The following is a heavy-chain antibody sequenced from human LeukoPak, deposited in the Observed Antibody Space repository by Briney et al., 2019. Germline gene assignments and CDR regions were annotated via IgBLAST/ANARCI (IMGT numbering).Heavy chain of an antibody. CDR2: IYYSGST. J-gene: IGHJ5*02. CDR1: GGSISSSSYY. D-gene: IGHD3-16*01. CDR3: ARDPIMITFGGVST. V-gene: IGHV4-39*07. Sequence: SETLSLTCTVSGGSISSSSYYWGWIRQPPGKGLEWIGSIYYSGSTYYNPSLKSRVTISVDTSKNQFSLKLSSVTAADTAVYYCARDPIMITFGGVSTWGQGTLVTVSS.